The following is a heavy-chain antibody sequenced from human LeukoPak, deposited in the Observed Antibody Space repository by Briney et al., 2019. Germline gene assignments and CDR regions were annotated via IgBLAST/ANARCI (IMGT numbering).Heavy chain of an antibody. CDR1: GFTFSDYY. J-gene: IGHJ4*02. D-gene: IGHD3-16*02. V-gene: IGHV3-11*01. CDR3: ARGGYDYVWGSYHSPSSDY. CDR2: ISSSGSTI. Sequence: NPGGSLRLSCVASGFTFSDYYMSWIRQAPGKGLEWVSYISSSGSTIYYADSVKGRFTISRDNAKNSLYLQMNSLRAEDTAVYYCARGGYDYVWGSYHSPSSDYWGQGTLVTVSS.